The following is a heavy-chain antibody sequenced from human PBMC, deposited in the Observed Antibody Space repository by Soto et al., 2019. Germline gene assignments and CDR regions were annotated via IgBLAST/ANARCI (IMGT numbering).Heavy chain of an antibody. CDR1: GFTFTNFA. CDR2: ISASGRDT. D-gene: IGHD6-19*01. J-gene: IGHJ4*02. Sequence: LGLSCAASGFTFTNFAMSWVRQAPGRGLEWVSGISASGRDTYYADSVKDRFTVSRDNSKNTLYLQMNSLRAEDTAIYYCAKGKASGWYYFDYWGQGAQVTVSS. V-gene: IGHV3-23*01. CDR3: AKGKASGWYYFDY.